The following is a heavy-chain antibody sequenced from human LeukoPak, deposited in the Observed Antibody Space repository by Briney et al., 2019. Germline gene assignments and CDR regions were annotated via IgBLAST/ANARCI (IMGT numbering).Heavy chain of an antibody. V-gene: IGHV3-74*01. Sequence: PGGSLRLSCAASGFSFSVYWMHWVRQAPGKGPVWVSRIKTDGSITDYADFVKGRFTISRDNAKNSLFLQMNSLRAEDTAVYFCAKSTRAVMAMMDVWGKGTTVTVSS. D-gene: IGHD3-16*01. CDR3: AKSTRAVMAMMDV. J-gene: IGHJ6*04. CDR1: GFSFSVYW. CDR2: IKTDGSIT.